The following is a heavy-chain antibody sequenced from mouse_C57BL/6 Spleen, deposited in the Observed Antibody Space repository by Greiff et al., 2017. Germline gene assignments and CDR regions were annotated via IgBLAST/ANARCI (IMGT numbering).Heavy chain of an antibody. J-gene: IGHJ3*01. CDR3: TSIYYDYAFAY. CDR2: IDPENGDT. V-gene: IGHV14-4*01. D-gene: IGHD2-4*01. CDR1: GFNIKDDY. Sequence: VQLKQSGAELVRPGASVKLSCTASGFNIKDDYMHWVKQRPEQGLEWIGWIDPENGDTEYASKFQGKATITADTSSNTAYLQLSSLTSEDTAVYYCTSIYYDYAFAYWGQGTLVTVSA.